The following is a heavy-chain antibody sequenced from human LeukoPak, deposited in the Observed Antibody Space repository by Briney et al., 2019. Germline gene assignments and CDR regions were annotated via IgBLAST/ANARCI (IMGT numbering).Heavy chain of an antibody. CDR1: VFRSSDYY. V-gene: IGHV3-11*05. J-gene: IGHJ4*02. D-gene: IGHD3-10*01. CDR2: ISSSSSYT. Sequence: PGGSLRLSCAASVFRSSDYYMSWIRQAPGQGLEWVSYISSSSSYTNYADSVKGRFTISRDNAKNLVYLLMNSLRAEDTAVYYCARGHGPRSYSYVAYWGQGTLVTVSS. CDR3: ARGHGPRSYSYVAY.